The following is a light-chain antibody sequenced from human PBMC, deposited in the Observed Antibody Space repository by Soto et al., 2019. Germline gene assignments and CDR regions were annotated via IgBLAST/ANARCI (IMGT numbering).Light chain of an antibody. J-gene: IGKJ4*01. V-gene: IGKV3-20*01. CDR3: QQYVAAPLT. CDR2: GAS. Sequence: EIVLTQSPGTLSLSPGERATLSCRASQSISNDYLAWYQQKPGQAPRLLIYGASSRATGIPDRFGGSGSGTDFTLTISRLEPEDFAVYFCQQYVAAPLTFGGGSKVDIK. CDR1: QSISNDY.